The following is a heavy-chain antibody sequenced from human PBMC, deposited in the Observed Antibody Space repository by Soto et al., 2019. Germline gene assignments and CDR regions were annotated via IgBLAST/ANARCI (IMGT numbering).Heavy chain of an antibody. CDR2: ISPGSRYP. CDR3: VRGGGGGLFDP. Sequence: QVQLVESGGGLVPPGGSLRLSCAGSGFTFGDSYMSWIRQAPGKGLEWLSYISPGSRYPAYADSVKGRFTISRDNAKRSLYLQMMSLTAEDTAIYYCVRGGGGGLFDPLGQGTRVNVSS. V-gene: IGHV3-11*06. CDR1: GFTFGDSY. D-gene: IGHD2-15*01. J-gene: IGHJ5*02.